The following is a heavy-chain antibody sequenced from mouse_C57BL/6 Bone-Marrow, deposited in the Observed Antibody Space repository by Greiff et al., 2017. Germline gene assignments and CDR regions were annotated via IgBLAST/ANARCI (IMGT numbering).Heavy chain of an antibody. CDR2: IWGVGST. CDR3: ASATDSYRFAY. Sequence: QVQLKESGPGLVAPSQSLSITCTVSGFSLTSYGVDWVRQSPGKGLEWLGVIWGVGSTNYNSALKSRLSISKDNSKSQVYLKMNSLHTDDTAMYYSASATDSYRFAYWGQGTLVTVSA. J-gene: IGHJ3*01. CDR1: GFSLTSYG. D-gene: IGHD2-12*01. V-gene: IGHV2-6*01.